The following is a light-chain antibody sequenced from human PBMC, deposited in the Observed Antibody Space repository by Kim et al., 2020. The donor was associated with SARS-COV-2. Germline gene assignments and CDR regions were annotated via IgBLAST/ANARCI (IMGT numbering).Light chain of an antibody. CDR3: STWDDRLRGPV. V-gene: IGLV1-47*02. Sequence: GXRVPLYVCGSHPNMGSASVYWYQQDPGAAPKLLIFSNDRRPSGVPDRFSGAESVTSASLTISGLRSDDEADYYCSTWDDRLRGPVFGGGTQLTVL. CDR1: HPNMGSAS. J-gene: IGLJ2*01. CDR2: SND.